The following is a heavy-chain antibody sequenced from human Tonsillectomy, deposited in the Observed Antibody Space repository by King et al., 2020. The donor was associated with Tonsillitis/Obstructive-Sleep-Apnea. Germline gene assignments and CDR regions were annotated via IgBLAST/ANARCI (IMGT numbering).Heavy chain of an antibody. D-gene: IGHD6-6*01. J-gene: IGHJ4*02. Sequence: VQLVESGAEVKKPGESLKISCKGSGYSFTSYSIGWVRQMPGKGLEWMGIIYPGDSDTRYSPSFQGQVTISADKSISTASLQWNSLKVSDTAMYYCARHPGIAARPTPDYWGQGTLVTVSS. CDR1: GYSFTSYS. CDR3: ARHPGIAARPTPDY. V-gene: IGHV5-51*01. CDR2: IYPGDSDT.